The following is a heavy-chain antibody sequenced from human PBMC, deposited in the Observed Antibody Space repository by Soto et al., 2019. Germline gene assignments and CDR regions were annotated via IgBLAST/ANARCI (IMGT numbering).Heavy chain of an antibody. V-gene: IGHV3-33*01. D-gene: IGHD4-17*01. Sequence: GGSLRLSCAASGFTFSSYGMHWVRQAPGKGLEWVAVIWYDGSNKYYADSVKGRFTISRDNSKNTLYLQMNSLRAEDTAVYYCARDSPVVAPENGDYVRLFDYWGQGTLVTVSS. CDR1: GFTFSSYG. J-gene: IGHJ4*02. CDR2: IWYDGSNK. CDR3: ARDSPVVAPENGDYVRLFDY.